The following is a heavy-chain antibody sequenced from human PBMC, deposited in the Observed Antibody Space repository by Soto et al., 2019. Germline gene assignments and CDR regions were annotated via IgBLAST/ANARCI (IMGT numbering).Heavy chain of an antibody. Sequence: EVQLLESGGGFVHPGESLMLACAASGFTFSLSAMSWVRQAPGRGLDWVSSLSGGGSTTDYADSVKGRFTISRDNSKNTVHLQMKSLRAEDTAVYYCAKGPEYDILTGCDYWGQGALVTVSS. CDR3: AKGPEYDILTGCDY. CDR2: LSGGGSTT. V-gene: IGHV3-23*01. J-gene: IGHJ4*02. CDR1: GFTFSLSA. D-gene: IGHD3-9*01.